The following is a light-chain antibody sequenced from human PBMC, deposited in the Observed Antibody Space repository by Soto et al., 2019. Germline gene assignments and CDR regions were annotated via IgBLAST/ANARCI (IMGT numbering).Light chain of an antibody. CDR3: QQYNNWPHT. J-gene: IGKJ2*01. V-gene: IGKV3-15*01. Sequence: EIVMTQSPATLSVSPGERATLSCRASQSVSSNLAWYQQKPGQAPRLLIYGASTRATGIPARFSGSGSGTEFTLTISRRQSEDFPVYYCQQYNNWPHTFGQGTKLEIK. CDR2: GAS. CDR1: QSVSSN.